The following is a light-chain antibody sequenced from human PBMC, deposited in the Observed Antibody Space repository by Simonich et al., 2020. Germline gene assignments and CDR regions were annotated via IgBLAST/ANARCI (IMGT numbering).Light chain of an antibody. Sequence: DIVMTQSPDSLAVSLGERATINCKSSQSVLYSSNNKNYLAWYQQKPGLAPRLLIYDASSRATGIPDRFSGSGSGTDFTLTISSLQPEDIATYYCQQYDNLPPTFGGGTKVEIK. J-gene: IGKJ4*01. V-gene: IGKV4-1*01. CDR3: QQYDNLPPT. CDR2: DAS. CDR1: QSVLYSSNNKNY.